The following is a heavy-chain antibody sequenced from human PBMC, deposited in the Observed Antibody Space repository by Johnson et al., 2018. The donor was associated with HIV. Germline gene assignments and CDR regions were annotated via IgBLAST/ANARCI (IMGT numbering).Heavy chain of an antibody. D-gene: IGHD1-26*01. CDR2: ISGSGGST. CDR3: AKRVRLSGSYPVGAFDI. J-gene: IGHJ3*02. V-gene: IGHV3-23*04. CDR1: GFTFSSYA. Sequence: EVQLVESGGGLVQPGGSLRLSCAASGFTFSSYAMSWVRQAPGKGLEWVSAISGSGGSTYYADSVKGRFTISRDNSKNTLYLQMNSLRAEDTAVYYCAKRVRLSGSYPVGAFDIWGQGTMVTVSS.